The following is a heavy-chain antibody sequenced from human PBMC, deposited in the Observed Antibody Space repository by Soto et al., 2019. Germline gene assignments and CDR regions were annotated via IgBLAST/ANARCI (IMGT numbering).Heavy chain of an antibody. Sequence: GASVKVSCKASGYTFTSYGISWVRQAPGQGLEWMGWISAYNGNTNYAQKLQGRVTMTTDTSTSTAYMELRSLRSDDTAVYYCARDPLRAAATPHFDYWGQGTLVTVSS. D-gene: IGHD2-15*01. CDR2: ISAYNGNT. J-gene: IGHJ4*02. CDR1: GYTFTSYG. CDR3: ARDPLRAAATPHFDY. V-gene: IGHV1-18*01.